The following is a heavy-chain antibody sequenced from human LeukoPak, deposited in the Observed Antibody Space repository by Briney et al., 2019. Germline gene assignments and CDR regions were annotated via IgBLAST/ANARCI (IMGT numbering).Heavy chain of an antibody. D-gene: IGHD3-10*01. CDR3: VRDGSGSYYMGGSGSYFDY. Sequence: GGSLRLSCAASGFTFSSYAMHWVRQAPGKGLEWVAVISYDGSNKYYADSVKGRFTISRDNSKNTLYLQMNSLRAEDTAVYYCVRDGSGSYYMGGSGSYFDYWGQGTLVTVSS. J-gene: IGHJ4*02. V-gene: IGHV3-30*04. CDR1: GFTFSSYA. CDR2: ISYDGSNK.